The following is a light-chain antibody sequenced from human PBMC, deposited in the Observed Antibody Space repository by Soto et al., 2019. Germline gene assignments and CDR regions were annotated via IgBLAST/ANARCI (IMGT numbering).Light chain of an antibody. CDR1: QSVRSNY. CDR3: QQNDGSPPYT. J-gene: IGKJ2*01. CDR2: GAS. Sequence: EIVLTQSPGPLSLSPGERATLSCRASQSVRSNYLAWYQQKPGQAPRLLIYGASSRASGIPDRFSGSGSGTDFTLTISRLEPEDFAVYYCQQNDGSPPYTFGQGTKLEIK. V-gene: IGKV3-20*01.